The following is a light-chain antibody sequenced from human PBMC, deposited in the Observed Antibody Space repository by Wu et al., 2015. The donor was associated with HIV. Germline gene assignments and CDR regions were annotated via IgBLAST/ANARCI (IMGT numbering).Light chain of an antibody. Sequence: VMTQFPATLSLSAGDRATLSCRASQSVNTKVAWYQQKPGQAPRLLVYGPSIRATGVPARFTGSGSGTDFTLTITSLQSEDFAVYFCQQYNYRPSFGGGTKVDLK. CDR1: QSVNTK. CDR2: GPS. V-gene: IGKV3-15*01. J-gene: IGKJ4*01. CDR3: QQYNYRPS.